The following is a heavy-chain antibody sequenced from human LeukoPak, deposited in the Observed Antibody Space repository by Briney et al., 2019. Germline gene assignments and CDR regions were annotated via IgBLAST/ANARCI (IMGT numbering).Heavy chain of an antibody. Sequence: PSETLSLTCAVYGGSFSGYYWSWIRQPPGKGLEWIGEINHSGSTNYNPSLKSRVTISVDTSKNQFSLKLSSVTAADTAVYYCARLNNRDYYGSSGYVDAFDIWGQGTMVTVSS. J-gene: IGHJ3*02. CDR3: ARLNNRDYYGSSGYVDAFDI. V-gene: IGHV4-34*01. D-gene: IGHD3-22*01. CDR1: GGSFSGYY. CDR2: INHSGST.